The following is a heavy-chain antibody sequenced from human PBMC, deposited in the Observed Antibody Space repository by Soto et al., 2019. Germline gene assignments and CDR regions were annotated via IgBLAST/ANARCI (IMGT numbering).Heavy chain of an antibody. J-gene: IGHJ5*02. Sequence: EVQLVESGGGLVQPGGSLRLSCAASGFTFSSYSMNWVRQAPGKGLERVSYISSSSSTIYYADSVKGRFTISRDNAKNSLYLQMNSLRAEDTAVYYCAYFKDYNWFDPWGQGTLVTVSS. CDR3: AYFKDYNWFDP. V-gene: IGHV3-48*01. CDR1: GFTFSSYS. D-gene: IGHD1-26*01. CDR2: ISSSSSTI.